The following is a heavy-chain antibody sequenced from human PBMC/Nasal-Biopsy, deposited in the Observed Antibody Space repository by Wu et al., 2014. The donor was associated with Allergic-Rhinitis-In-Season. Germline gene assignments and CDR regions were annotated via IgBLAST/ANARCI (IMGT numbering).Heavy chain of an antibody. CDR2: IDWEDDT. V-gene: IGHV2-70*01. Sequence: ALVKPTQTLTLTCTFGGFSLHSNGMCVSWMRQAPGKALEWLGLIDWEDDTYYNTSLETRLTISKDTSKNQVVLTMTNMDPVDTATYYCARTRGYSGYDDFWGQGTLVTVSS. CDR1: GFSLHSNGMC. CDR3: ARTRGYSGYDDF. J-gene: IGHJ4*02. D-gene: IGHD5-12*01.